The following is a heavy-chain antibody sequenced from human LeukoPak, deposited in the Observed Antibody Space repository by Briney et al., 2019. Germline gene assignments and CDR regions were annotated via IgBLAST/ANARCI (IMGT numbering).Heavy chain of an antibody. Sequence: GGSLRLSCAASGFTFSSYEMNWVRQAPGKGLEWISKISRSGSNIDYADSVKGRFTFSRDNAKNSLFLQMNSLRAEDTAVYYCARVGEGYYGSSGYYRNDYWGQGTLVTVSS. J-gene: IGHJ4*02. D-gene: IGHD3-22*01. CDR1: GFTFSSYE. V-gene: IGHV3-48*03. CDR2: ISRSGSNI. CDR3: ARVGEGYYGSSGYYRNDY.